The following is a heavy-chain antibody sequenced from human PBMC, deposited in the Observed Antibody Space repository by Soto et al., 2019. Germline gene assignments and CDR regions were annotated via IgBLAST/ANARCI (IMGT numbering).Heavy chain of an antibody. V-gene: IGHV3-7*03. CDR1: GLTFRSSW. CDR3: VNSYAARGWYEGSDY. CDR2: IKDDGSET. D-gene: IGHD6-19*01. J-gene: IGHJ4*02. Sequence: GGSLRLSCAASGLTFRSSWMSWVLLPPGNGLEWVANIKDDGSETYYVDSVKGRFTISRDNTKNSLYLQMSGLRVDDTAVYYCVNSYAARGWYEGSDYWGRGTVVTVSS.